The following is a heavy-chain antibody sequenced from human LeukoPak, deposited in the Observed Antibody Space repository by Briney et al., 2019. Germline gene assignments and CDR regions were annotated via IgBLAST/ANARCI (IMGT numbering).Heavy chain of an antibody. D-gene: IGHD3-22*01. J-gene: IGHJ4*02. V-gene: IGHV3-23*01. Sequence: GGSLRLSCAASGFTFGSYAMRWVRQAPGKVLEWVSGISGSGDNTYYADSVKGRFTISRDNSKNTLYVQVNSLGTEDTAAYYCAKGSYYDSSGSFYFDYWGQGTLVTVSS. CDR2: ISGSGDNT. CDR1: GFTFGSYA. CDR3: AKGSYYDSSGSFYFDY.